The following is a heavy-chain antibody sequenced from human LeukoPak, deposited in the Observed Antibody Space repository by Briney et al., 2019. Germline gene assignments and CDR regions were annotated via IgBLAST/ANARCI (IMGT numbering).Heavy chain of an antibody. CDR1: GFTFGDNT. CDR3: ARDAIVGATNG. CDR2: IYSGGST. V-gene: IGHV3-53*01. J-gene: IGHJ4*02. Sequence: GGSLRLSCTASGFTFGDNTMSWFRQAPGKGLEWVSVIYSGGSTYYADSVKGRFTISRDNSKNTLYLQMNSLRAEDTAVYYCARDAIVGATNGWGQGTLVTASS. D-gene: IGHD1-26*01.